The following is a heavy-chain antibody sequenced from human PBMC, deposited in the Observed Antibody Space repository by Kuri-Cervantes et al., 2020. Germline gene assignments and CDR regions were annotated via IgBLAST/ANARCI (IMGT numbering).Heavy chain of an antibody. D-gene: IGHD6-13*01. Sequence: SETLSLTCTVSGYSISSGYYWGWIRQPPGKGLEWIGSIYHSGSTNYNPSLKSRVTISVDTSKNQFSLKLSSVTAADTAVYYCARRQRKQQLVFQAGCFDYWGQGTLVTVSS. CDR3: ARRQRKQQLVFQAGCFDY. J-gene: IGHJ4*02. CDR1: GYSISSGYY. V-gene: IGHV4-38-2*02. CDR2: IYHSGST.